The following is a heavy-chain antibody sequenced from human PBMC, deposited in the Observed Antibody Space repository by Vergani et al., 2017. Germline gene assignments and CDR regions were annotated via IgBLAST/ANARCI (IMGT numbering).Heavy chain of an antibody. V-gene: IGHV3-23*01. CDR3: AHSSSYYYYYGMDV. J-gene: IGHJ6*02. Sequence: EVQLLESGGGLVQRGGSLRLSCAASGFIFSSYAMSWVRQAPGRGLEWVSAISGGGGSTYYADSVKGRFTTSRDNSKNTLYLQVNSLRAEDTAVYYCAHSSSYYYYYGMDVWGQGTTVTVSS. CDR2: ISGGGGST. D-gene: IGHD6-13*01. CDR1: GFIFSSYA.